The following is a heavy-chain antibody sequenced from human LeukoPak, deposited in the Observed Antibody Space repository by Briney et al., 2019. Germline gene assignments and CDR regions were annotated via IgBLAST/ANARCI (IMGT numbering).Heavy chain of an antibody. CDR1: GFTFSSYA. CDR2: ISGSGGST. CDR3: AKESCSSTSCYIFDY. V-gene: IGHV3-23*01. D-gene: IGHD2-2*02. Sequence: GALRLSCAASGFTFSSYAMSWVRQAPGKRLERASAISGSGGSTYYADSVKGRFTISRDNSKNTLYLQMNSLRAEDTAVYYCAKESCSSTSCYIFDYWGQGTLVTVSS. J-gene: IGHJ4*02.